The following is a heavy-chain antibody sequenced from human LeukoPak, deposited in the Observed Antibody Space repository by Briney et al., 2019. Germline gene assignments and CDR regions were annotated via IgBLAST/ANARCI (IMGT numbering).Heavy chain of an antibody. Sequence: ASVKVSCKASGGTFSSYAISWVRQAPGQGLEWMGWINPNSGGTNYAQKFQGRVTMTRDTSISTAYMELSRLRSDDTAVYYCARDLANYHAMWVPGVGYWGQGTLVTVSS. J-gene: IGHJ4*02. CDR2: INPNSGGT. D-gene: IGHD5-24*01. CDR3: ARDLANYHAMWVPGVGY. CDR1: GGTFSSYA. V-gene: IGHV1-2*02.